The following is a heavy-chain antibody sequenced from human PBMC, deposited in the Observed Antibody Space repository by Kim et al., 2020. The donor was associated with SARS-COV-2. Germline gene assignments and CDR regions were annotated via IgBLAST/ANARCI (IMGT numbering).Heavy chain of an antibody. J-gene: IGHJ6*02. D-gene: IGHD2-2*01. V-gene: IGHV4-39*01. CDR3: ARRQVVPAAIGDV. CDR1: GGSISSSSYY. CDR2: ICYSGST. Sequence: SETLSLTCTVSGGSISSSSYYWGWIRQPPGKGLEWIGSICYSGSTYYNPSPKSRVTISVDTSKNQFSLKLSAVTAADTAVYYCARRQVVPAAIGDVWGQGTTVTVSS.